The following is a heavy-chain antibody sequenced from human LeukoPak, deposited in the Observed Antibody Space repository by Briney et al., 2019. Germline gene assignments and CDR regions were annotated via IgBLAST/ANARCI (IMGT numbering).Heavy chain of an antibody. CDR1: EFTFSSYS. D-gene: IGHD3-22*01. V-gene: IGHV3-30*03. CDR2: ISSDGSQK. CDR3: ATHYYDSSGYYSPDY. J-gene: IGHJ4*02. Sequence: GGSLRLSCAASEFTFSSYSMNWVRQAPGKGLAWVALISSDGSQKYYADSVKGRFTISRDNSKNTLYLQVNSLRAEDTAVYYCATHYYDSSGYYSPDYWGQGTLVTVSS.